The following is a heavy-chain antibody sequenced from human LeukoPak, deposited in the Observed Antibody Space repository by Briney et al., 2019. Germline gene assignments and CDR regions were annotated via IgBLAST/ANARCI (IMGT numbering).Heavy chain of an antibody. Sequence: GGSLRLSCAASGFTFSGYTMNWVRQAPGKGLEWVSSISSSSSSIYYADSVKGRFTISRDNAKNSLYLQMNSLRAEDTAVYYCARPPEGFGVRYFDLWGRGTLVTVSS. V-gene: IGHV3-21*01. CDR2: ISSSSSSI. J-gene: IGHJ2*01. D-gene: IGHD3-10*01. CDR1: GFTFSGYT. CDR3: ARPPEGFGVRYFDL.